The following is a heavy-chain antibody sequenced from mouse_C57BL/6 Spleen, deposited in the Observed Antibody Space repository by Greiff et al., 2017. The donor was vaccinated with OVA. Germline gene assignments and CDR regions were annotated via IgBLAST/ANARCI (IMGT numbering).Heavy chain of an antibody. J-gene: IGHJ1*03. V-gene: IGHV6-6*01. CDR3: TRDYSTYVWYFDV. D-gene: IGHD2-5*01. CDR1: GFTFSDAW. Sequence: DVMLVESGGGLVQPGGSMKLSCAASGFTFSDAWMDWVRQSPEKGLEWVAEIRNKANNPATYYAESGKGRFTISRDDSKSSVYLQMNSLRAEDAGIYYCTRDYSTYVWYFDVWGTGTTVTVSS. CDR2: IRNKANNPAT.